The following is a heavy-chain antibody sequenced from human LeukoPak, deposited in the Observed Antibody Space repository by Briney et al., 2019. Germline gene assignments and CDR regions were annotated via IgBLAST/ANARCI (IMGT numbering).Heavy chain of an antibody. CDR3: ARNLGAQTMVFFDP. V-gene: IGHV1-46*01. CDR2: INTSGGST. J-gene: IGHJ5*02. Sequence: ASVNASCKVSGYTLTTLYIHWVRQAPGHGLEWMGIINTSGGSTTYAQKFQGRVTMTRDTSTSTVYMELRSLRSEDTAVYYCARNLGAQTMVFFDPWGQGTLVTVSS. CDR1: GYTLTTLY. D-gene: IGHD4/OR15-4a*01.